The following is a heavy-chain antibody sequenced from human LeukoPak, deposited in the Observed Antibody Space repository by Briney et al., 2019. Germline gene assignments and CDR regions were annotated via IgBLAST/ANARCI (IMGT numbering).Heavy chain of an antibody. Sequence: HPGGSLRLSCVASGFTFSSYGMHWVRQAPGKGLEWVAFIRYDGSDKYYADSVKGRFTISRDNSKNTLYLQMNSLRAEDTAAYYCANLPIRGSGSYYTDYWGQGTLVTVSS. D-gene: IGHD3-10*01. CDR3: ANLPIRGSGSYYTDY. CDR1: GFTFSSYG. CDR2: IRYDGSDK. V-gene: IGHV3-30*02. J-gene: IGHJ4*02.